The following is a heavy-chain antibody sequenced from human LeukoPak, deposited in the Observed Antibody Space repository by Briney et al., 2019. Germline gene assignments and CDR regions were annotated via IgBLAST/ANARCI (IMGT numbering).Heavy chain of an antibody. CDR2: ISSTSTYI. D-gene: IGHD4-17*01. CDR3: VRNRNDYGDYVYDY. J-gene: IGHJ4*02. Sequence: GGSLRLSCAASGFTFNVYTMNWVRQAPGKGLEWVSSISSTSTYIYYADSVKGRFTISRDNAKNSLYLQMNSLRAEDTAVFFCVRNRNDYGDYVYDYWGQGTLVTVSS. V-gene: IGHV3-21*01. CDR1: GFTFNVYT.